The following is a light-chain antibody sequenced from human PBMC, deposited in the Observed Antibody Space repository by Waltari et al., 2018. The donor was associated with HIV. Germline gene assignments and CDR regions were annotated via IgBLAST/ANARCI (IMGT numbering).Light chain of an antibody. Sequence: EIVLTQSPGTLSLSPGERATLSCRASQSVSSCYLAWYQQKPGQAPSLLIYSASSRATGIPDRFSGSGSGTDFTLTISRLEPEDFAVYYCQQYGSSPPSITFGQGTRLEIK. V-gene: IGKV3-20*01. CDR3: QQYGSSPPSIT. J-gene: IGKJ5*01. CDR1: QSVSSCY. CDR2: SAS.